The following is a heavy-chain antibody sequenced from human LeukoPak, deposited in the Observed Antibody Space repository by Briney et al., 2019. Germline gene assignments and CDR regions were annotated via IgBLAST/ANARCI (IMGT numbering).Heavy chain of an antibody. J-gene: IGHJ4*02. CDR3: AKYAMRVGLDY. CDR2: IRYDGSNK. CDR1: GFTSSSYG. V-gene: IGHV3-30*02. Sequence: PGGSLRLSCAASGFTSSSYGMHWVRQAPGKGLEWVAFIRYDGSNKYYADSGKGRFTISRDNSKNTLYLQMNSLRAEDTAVYYCAKYAMRVGLDYWGQGTLVTVSS. D-gene: IGHD3-22*01.